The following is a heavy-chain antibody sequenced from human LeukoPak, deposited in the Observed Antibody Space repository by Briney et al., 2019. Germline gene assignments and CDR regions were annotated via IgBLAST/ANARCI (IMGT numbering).Heavy chain of an antibody. V-gene: IGHV4-59*08. CDR1: GCSISSYY. J-gene: IGHJ4*02. Sequence: SETLSLTCTVSGCSISSYYWSWIRQPPGKGLEWIGYIYYSGSTNYNPSLKSRVTISRNTSKNQFSLKLTSVTAADTAVYYCARQTHYTPAFDYWGQGTLVTVSS. CDR2: IYYSGST. D-gene: IGHD2-15*01. CDR3: ARQTHYTPAFDY.